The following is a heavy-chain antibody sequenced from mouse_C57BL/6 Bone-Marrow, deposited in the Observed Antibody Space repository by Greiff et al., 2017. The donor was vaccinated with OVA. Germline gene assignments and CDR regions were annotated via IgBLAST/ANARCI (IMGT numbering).Heavy chain of an antibody. CDR3: ASLGSSYVGFAY. Sequence: EVMLVESGGGLVQPGGSLKLSCAASGFTFSDYGMAWVRQAPRKGPEWVAFISNLAYSIYYADNVTGRFTISRENAKNTLYLEMSSLRSEDTAMYYCASLGSSYVGFAYWGQGTLVTVSA. D-gene: IGHD1-1*01. J-gene: IGHJ3*01. V-gene: IGHV5-15*01. CDR2: ISNLAYSI. CDR1: GFTFSDYG.